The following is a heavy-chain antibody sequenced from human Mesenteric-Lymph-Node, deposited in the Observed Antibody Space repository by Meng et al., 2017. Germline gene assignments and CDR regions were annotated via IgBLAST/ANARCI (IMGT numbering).Heavy chain of an antibody. Sequence: QGEVGQSGAEVKKPGASVKVSCKASGYTFTGYYMHWVRQAPGQGLEWMGWINPNSGGTNYAQKFQGRVTMTRDTSISTAYMELSRLRSDDTAVYYCARVPPNYYDSSGVDYWGQGTLVTVSS. V-gene: IGHV1-2*02. CDR2: INPNSGGT. CDR1: GYTFTGYY. D-gene: IGHD3-22*01. J-gene: IGHJ4*02. CDR3: ARVPPNYYDSSGVDY.